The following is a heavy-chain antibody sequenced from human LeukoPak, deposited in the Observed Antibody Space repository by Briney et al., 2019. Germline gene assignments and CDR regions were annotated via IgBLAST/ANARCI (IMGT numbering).Heavy chain of an antibody. V-gene: IGHV4-39*01. CDR3: ARHARGYSYGPYGSYYYYYMDV. CDR1: GGSISSSSYY. CDR2: IYYSGST. D-gene: IGHD5-18*01. Sequence: SETLSLTCTVSGGSISSSSYYWGWIRQPPGKGLEWIGSIYYSGSTYYNPSLKSRVTISVDTSKIQFSLKLSSVTAADTAVYYCARHARGYSYGPYGSYYYYYMDVWGKGTTVTISS. J-gene: IGHJ6*03.